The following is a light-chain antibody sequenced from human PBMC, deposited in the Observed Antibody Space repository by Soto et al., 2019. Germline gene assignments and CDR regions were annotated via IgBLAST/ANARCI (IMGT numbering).Light chain of an antibody. CDR2: EGS. CDR3: SSYAGSSNVV. V-gene: IGLV2-14*02. J-gene: IGLJ2*01. Sequence: QSVLTQPASVSGSPGQSITISCTGTSSDIGNYNLVSWYQQHPGKAPKLMIYEGSKRPSGVSNRFSGSKSGNTASLTISGLQAEDEADYYCSSYAGSSNVVFGGGTKVTVL. CDR1: SSDIGNYNL.